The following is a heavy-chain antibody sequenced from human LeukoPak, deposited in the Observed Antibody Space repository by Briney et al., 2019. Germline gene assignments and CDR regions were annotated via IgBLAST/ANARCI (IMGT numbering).Heavy chain of an antibody. Sequence: ASVKVSCKASGYTFTGYYMHWVRQAPGQGLEWMGWINPNSGGTNYAQKFQGRVTMTRDTSISTAYMELSRLRSDDTAVYYCALGLLWFGRNDRIDYWGQGTLVTVSS. J-gene: IGHJ4*02. D-gene: IGHD3-10*01. CDR1: GYTFTGYY. V-gene: IGHV1-2*02. CDR2: INPNSGGT. CDR3: ALGLLWFGRNDRIDY.